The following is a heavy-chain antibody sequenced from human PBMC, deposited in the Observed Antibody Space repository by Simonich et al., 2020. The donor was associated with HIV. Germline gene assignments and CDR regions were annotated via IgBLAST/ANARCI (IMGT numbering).Heavy chain of an antibody. Sequence: QVQLQESGPGLVKPSETLSLTCTVSGGSISSYYWSWIRQPPGKGLEWIGYIYYSGSTNYNPSLKSRVTISVHTSKNQFSLKLSSVTAADTAVYYCARTTVELNYYYYYMDVWGKGTTVTVSS. CDR1: GGSISSYY. CDR2: IYYSGST. J-gene: IGHJ6*03. D-gene: IGHD1-26*01. V-gene: IGHV4-59*08. CDR3: ARTTVELNYYYYYMDV.